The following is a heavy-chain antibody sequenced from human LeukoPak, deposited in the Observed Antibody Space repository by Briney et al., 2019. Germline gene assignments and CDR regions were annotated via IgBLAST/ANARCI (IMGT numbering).Heavy chain of an antibody. D-gene: IGHD3-10*01. CDR1: GFTFSSYA. CDR2: ISGSGGST. V-gene: IGHV3-23*01. CDR3: AKDTEITMVRGVIKPFFDY. Sequence: GGSLRLSCAASGFTFSSYAMSWVRQAPGKGLEWVSAISGSGGSTYYADSVKGRFTISRDNSKNTLYLQMNSLRAEDTAVYYCAKDTEITMVRGVIKPFFDYWGQGTLVTVSS. J-gene: IGHJ4*02.